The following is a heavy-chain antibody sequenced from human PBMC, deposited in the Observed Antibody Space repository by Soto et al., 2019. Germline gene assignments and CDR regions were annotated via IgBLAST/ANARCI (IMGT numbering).Heavy chain of an antibody. J-gene: IGHJ4*02. CDR2: VYHTGAT. V-gene: IGHV4-59*01. Sequence: PSETLSLTCTVSGASISSSYWSWIRQSPERGLEWIAYVYHTGATNYNPSLKSRVTISLDTSKGQFSLNLTSLTTADTAVYFCARGGNRYSNVASGVGGFHYWGQASLVTVSS. CDR1: GASISSSY. CDR3: ARGGNRYSNVASGVGGFHY. D-gene: IGHD5-12*01.